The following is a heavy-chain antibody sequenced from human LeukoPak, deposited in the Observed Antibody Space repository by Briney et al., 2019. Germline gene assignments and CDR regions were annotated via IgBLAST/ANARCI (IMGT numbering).Heavy chain of an antibody. CDR1: GYTFTGYY. J-gene: IGHJ4*02. Sequence: GASVKVSCKASGYTFTGYYMHWVRQAPGQGLEWVGWINPNSGGTNYAQKFHGRVTMTRDTSISTAYMELSRLRSDDTSVYYCARGEITSGGVIVVFDYWGQGTLVTVSS. CDR2: INPNSGGT. CDR3: ARGEITSGGVIVVFDY. V-gene: IGHV1-2*02. D-gene: IGHD3-16*02.